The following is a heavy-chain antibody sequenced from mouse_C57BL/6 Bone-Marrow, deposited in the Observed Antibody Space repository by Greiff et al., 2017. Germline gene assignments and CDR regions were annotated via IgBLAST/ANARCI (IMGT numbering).Heavy chain of an antibody. D-gene: IGHD6-1*01. V-gene: IGHV1-82*01. Sequence: VQLQQSGPELVKPGASVKLSCKASGYAFSSSWMNWVKQRPGQGLEWIGRIYPGAGDTHYNGKFKGKATLTADKSSSTASMHLRSLTSAASAVYCSAPLLSYWGQGTLVTVS. CDR3: APLLSY. CDR1: GYAFSSSW. J-gene: IGHJ4*01. CDR2: IYPGAGDT.